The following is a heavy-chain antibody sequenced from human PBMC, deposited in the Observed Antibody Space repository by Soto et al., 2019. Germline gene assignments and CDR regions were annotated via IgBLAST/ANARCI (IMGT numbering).Heavy chain of an antibody. CDR1: GFTFSSYG. J-gene: IGHJ6*02. D-gene: IGHD3-10*01. CDR3: ARGVWVRGIGRGMDV. Sequence: QVQLVESGGGVVQPGRSLRLSCAASGFTFSSYGMHWVRQAPGKGLEWVAVISYDGSNKYYADSVKGRFTISRDNSKNTLYLQMNSLRAEDTAVYYCARGVWVRGIGRGMDVWGQGTTVTVSS. V-gene: IGHV3-30*19. CDR2: ISYDGSNK.